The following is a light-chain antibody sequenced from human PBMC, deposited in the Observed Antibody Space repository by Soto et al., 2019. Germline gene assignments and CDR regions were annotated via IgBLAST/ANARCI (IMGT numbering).Light chain of an antibody. J-gene: IGKJ1*01. CDR3: QHYNTYPWT. CDR1: QSVSSY. CDR2: GAS. Sequence: EIVLTQSPDTLSLSPGERATLSCRAVQSVSSYLAWYQQKPGQAPRLLIYGASSRATGIPDRFSGSGSGTEFTLTISSLQPGDFATYYCQHYNTYPWTCGQGTKVDIK. V-gene: IGKV3D-15*01.